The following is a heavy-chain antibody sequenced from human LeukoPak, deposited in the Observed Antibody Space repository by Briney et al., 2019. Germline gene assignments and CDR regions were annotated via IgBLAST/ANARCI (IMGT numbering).Heavy chain of an antibody. D-gene: IGHD6-13*01. Sequence: ASVKVSCTVSGYTLTELSMHWVRQAPGKGLEWMGGFDPEDGETIYAQKFQGRVTMTEDTSTDTAYMELSSLRSEDTAVYYCATDAQDAWGIAAAAFDYWGQGTLVTVSS. CDR1: GYTLTELS. J-gene: IGHJ4*02. CDR2: FDPEDGET. V-gene: IGHV1-24*01. CDR3: ATDAQDAWGIAAAAFDY.